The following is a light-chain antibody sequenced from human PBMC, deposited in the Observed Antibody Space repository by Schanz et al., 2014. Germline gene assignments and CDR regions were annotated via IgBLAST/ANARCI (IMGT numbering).Light chain of an antibody. CDR1: QSVSSSY. J-gene: IGKJ1*01. Sequence: EIVLTQSPGTLSLSPGERTTLSCRASQSVSSSYLAWYQQKPGQAPRVLIYGASIRASGIPDRFSGSGSGTDFTLTISRLEPEDFAVYYCQHYSLSPLFGQGTKVDI. V-gene: IGKV3-20*01. CDR2: GAS. CDR3: QHYSLSPL.